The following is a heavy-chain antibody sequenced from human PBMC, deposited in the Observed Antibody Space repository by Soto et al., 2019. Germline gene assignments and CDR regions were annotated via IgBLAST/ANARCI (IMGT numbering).Heavy chain of an antibody. CDR1: GYTFFSFD. J-gene: IGHJ5*02. Sequence: ASVKVSCKASGYTFFSFDIIWVRQAAGQGLEWLGWMNPGSGKTGYASKFQGRVAMTRDASTGTSHLELSSLTSDDTAVYYCARMASAGTLNWFDPWGRGTLVTVS. V-gene: IGHV1-8*02. CDR2: MNPGSGKT. CDR3: ARMASAGTLNWFDP. D-gene: IGHD6-13*01.